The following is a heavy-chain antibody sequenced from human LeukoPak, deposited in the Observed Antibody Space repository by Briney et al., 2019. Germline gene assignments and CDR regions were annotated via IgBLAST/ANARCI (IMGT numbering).Heavy chain of an antibody. CDR1: GFTFTSSA. CDR2: IVVGSGNT. Sequence: GTSVKVSCKASGFTFTSSAMQWVRQARGQRLEWIGWIVVGSGNTNYAQKFQERVTITRDMSTSTAYMEPSSLRSEDTAVYYCAAWSLDSSGYSDCWGQGTLVTVSS. CDR3: AAWSLDSSGYSDC. J-gene: IGHJ4*02. D-gene: IGHD3-22*01. V-gene: IGHV1-58*02.